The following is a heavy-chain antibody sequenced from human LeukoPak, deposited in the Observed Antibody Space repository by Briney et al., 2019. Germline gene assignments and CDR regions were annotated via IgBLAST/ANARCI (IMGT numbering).Heavy chain of an antibody. CDR2: IKQDGSEK. CDR3: ARWAGGFASGFDY. V-gene: IGHV3-7*01. D-gene: IGHD5-12*01. CDR1: GFTFSSYS. J-gene: IGHJ4*02. Sequence: GGSLRLSCAASGFTFSSYSMSWLRQAPGKGLEWVANIKQDGSEKYYVDSVKGRFTISRDNAKNSLCLQMDSLRAEDTALYYCARWAGGFASGFDYWGQGTLVTVSS.